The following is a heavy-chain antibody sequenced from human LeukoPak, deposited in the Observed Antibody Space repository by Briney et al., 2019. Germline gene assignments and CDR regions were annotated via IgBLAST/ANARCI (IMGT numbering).Heavy chain of an antibody. V-gene: IGHV4-4*07. D-gene: IGHD2/OR15-2a*01. Sequence: PSETLSLTCTVSGGSISSYYWSWIRQPAGKGLEWIGRIYTTGITNYNPSLRSRVTMSVDTSKDQFSLKLTSVTAADTAVYYCARGTTAFDYWGQGTLVTVFS. CDR1: GGSISSYY. J-gene: IGHJ4*02. CDR3: ARGTTAFDY. CDR2: IYTTGIT.